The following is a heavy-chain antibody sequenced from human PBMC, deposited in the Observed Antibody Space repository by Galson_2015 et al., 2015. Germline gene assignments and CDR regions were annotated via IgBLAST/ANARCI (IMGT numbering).Heavy chain of an antibody. CDR2: VTASGTNT. Sequence: SLRLSCAASGFTFSGYAINWVRQAPGKGLEWVSSVTASGTNTYYAGSVKGRFTISRDTFKSTVYLQMNSLGAEDMAIYYCVRSYRGALDNWGQGTLVTVSS. D-gene: IGHD1-26*01. V-gene: IGHV3-23*01. CDR3: VRSYRGALDN. J-gene: IGHJ4*02. CDR1: GFTFSGYA.